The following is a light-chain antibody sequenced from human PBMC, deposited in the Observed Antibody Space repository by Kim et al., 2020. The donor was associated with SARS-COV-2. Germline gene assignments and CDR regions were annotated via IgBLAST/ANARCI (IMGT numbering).Light chain of an antibody. CDR1: HSIGIS. Sequence: PGEGSTLSCRASHSIGISLAWCQQTRGQAPRLLIYDAAIRATGITDMFSGSGSGTDFTLTIGGLDPEDFGVYFCQQHSKWLPAPSFGGGTKVDIK. CDR2: DAA. CDR3: QQHSKWLPAPS. V-gene: IGKV3-11*01. J-gene: IGKJ4*01.